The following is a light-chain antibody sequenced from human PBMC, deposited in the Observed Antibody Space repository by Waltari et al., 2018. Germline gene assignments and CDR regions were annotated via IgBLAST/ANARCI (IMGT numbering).Light chain of an antibody. J-gene: IGLJ1*01. CDR3: CSYAGSYTFI. V-gene: IGLV2-11*01. CDR2: EVS. Sequence: QAALTQPRSVSGSPGQSVTISCTGTSSDIGGYNYVSWYQQYPGTAPKLMIYEVSKRPSGVSDRFSGSKSGNTASPTISGLQAEDEADYYCCSYAGSYTFIFGAATRLTVL. CDR1: SSDIGGYNY.